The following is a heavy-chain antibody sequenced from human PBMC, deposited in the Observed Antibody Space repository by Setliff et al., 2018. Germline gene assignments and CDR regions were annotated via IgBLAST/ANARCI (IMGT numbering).Heavy chain of an antibody. CDR3: ARSRIAVARDLDY. D-gene: IGHD6-19*01. Sequence: SETLSLTCTVYGGSFSAYYWSWIRQPPGKGLEWIGEISHGGGTNYNPSLKSRVTISIDTSKNLFSLKLTSVTAADTAVYYCARSRIAVARDLDYWGQGTLVTVSS. J-gene: IGHJ4*02. CDR2: ISHGGGT. CDR1: GGSFSAYY. V-gene: IGHV4-34*01.